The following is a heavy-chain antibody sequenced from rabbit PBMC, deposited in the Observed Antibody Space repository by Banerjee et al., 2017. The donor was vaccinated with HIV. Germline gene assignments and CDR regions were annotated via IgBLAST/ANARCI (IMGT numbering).Heavy chain of an antibody. CDR1: GFSFSSSYW. V-gene: IGHV1S40*01. CDR3: ARGGPSGYGGYGYVTEGYRL. CDR2: IYTGGSGST. D-gene: IGHD6-1*01. Sequence: QSLEESGGDLVKPGASLTLTCTASGFSFSSSYWMCWVRQAPGKGLEWIGCIYTGGSGSTYYASWAKGRFTISKTSSTTVTLQMTSLTAAGTATYFCARGGPSGYGGYGYVTEGYRLWGQGTLVTVS. J-gene: IGHJ6*01.